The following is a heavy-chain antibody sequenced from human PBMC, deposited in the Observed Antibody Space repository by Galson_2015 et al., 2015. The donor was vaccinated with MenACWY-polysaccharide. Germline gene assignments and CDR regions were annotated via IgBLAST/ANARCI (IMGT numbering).Heavy chain of an antibody. Sequence: SVKVSCTASGYTFSSYDINWVRQTPGQGLEWMGWMNPNSGNTGYAQKFQGRVTMTRHTSISIAYMELSSLRSEDTAVYYCARGGKYYYDSSGYLNWFDPWGQGTLVTVSS. CDR1: GYTFSSYD. V-gene: IGHV1-8*01. CDR3: ARGGKYYYDSSGYLNWFDP. J-gene: IGHJ5*02. CDR2: MNPNSGNT. D-gene: IGHD3-22*01.